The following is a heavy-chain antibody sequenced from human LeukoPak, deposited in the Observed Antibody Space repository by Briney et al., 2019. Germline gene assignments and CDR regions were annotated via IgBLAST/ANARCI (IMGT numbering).Heavy chain of an antibody. J-gene: IGHJ4*02. CDR2: ISSSGSTI. D-gene: IGHD1-26*01. CDR1: GFSFSSHE. V-gene: IGHV3-48*03. CDR3: ARKGATFDY. Sequence: GGSLRLSCAASGFSFSSHEMIWVRQAPGKGLEWVSYISSSGSTIYYADSVKGRFTISRDNAMNSLYLQMNSLRVEGTAVYYCARKGATFDYWGQGTLVTVSS.